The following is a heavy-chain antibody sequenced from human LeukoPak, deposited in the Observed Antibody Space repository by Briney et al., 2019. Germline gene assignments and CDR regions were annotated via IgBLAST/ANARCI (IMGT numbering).Heavy chain of an antibody. J-gene: IGHJ4*02. Sequence: ASVKVSCKASGFTFTSSAVQWVRQARGQRLEWIGWIVVGSGNTNYAQKFQERVTITGDMSTSTAYMELSSLRSEDTAVYYCAADRDSSGPFDYWGQGTLVTVSS. CDR1: GFTFTSSA. D-gene: IGHD6-19*01. CDR2: IVVGSGNT. V-gene: IGHV1-58*01. CDR3: AADRDSSGPFDY.